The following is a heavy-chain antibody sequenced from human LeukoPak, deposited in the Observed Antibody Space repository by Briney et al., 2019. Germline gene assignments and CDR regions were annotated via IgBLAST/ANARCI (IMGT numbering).Heavy chain of an antibody. CDR1: GFTFSSYS. J-gene: IGHJ4*02. CDR3: ASQGLGSSSGIRDY. V-gene: IGHV3-21*01. D-gene: IGHD6-6*01. CDR2: ISSSSSYI. Sequence: GGSLTLSCAASGFTFSSYSMNWVRQAPGKGLEWVSSISSSSSYIYYADSVKGRFTISRDNAKNSLYLQMNSLRAEDTAVYYCASQGLGSSSGIRDYWGQGTLVTVSS.